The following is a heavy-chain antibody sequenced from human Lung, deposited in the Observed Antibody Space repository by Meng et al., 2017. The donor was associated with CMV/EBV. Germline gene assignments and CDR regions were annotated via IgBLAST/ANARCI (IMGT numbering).Heavy chain of an antibody. Sequence: GGSLRLXCAASGFSFTTFWMHWVRQAPGKGLVWVSHINSDGSDTTYADSVKGRFTISRDNAKNTLYLQMNSLRAEDVAVYYCARTYPNYYYGMDVWGQGTXVTVSS. CDR3: ARTYPNYYYGMDV. CDR1: GFSFTTFW. D-gene: IGHD2-2*02. J-gene: IGHJ6*02. CDR2: INSDGSDT. V-gene: IGHV3-74*01.